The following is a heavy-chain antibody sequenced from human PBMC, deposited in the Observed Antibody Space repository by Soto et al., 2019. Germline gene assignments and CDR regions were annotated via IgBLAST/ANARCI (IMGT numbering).Heavy chain of an antibody. CDR2: IYWDDDK. D-gene: IGHD3-16*01. J-gene: IGHJ5*02. CDR1: GFSLTTRGVG. CDR3: AHIPNYYQYDWFDP. V-gene: IGHV2-5*02. Sequence: QITMKESGPTLVKPTQTLTLTCTFSGFSLTTRGVGVGWIRQPPGKALECLALIYWDDDKSYSPSLQSRLSITKDTSKNHVVLTMTTVDPVDTATYYCAHIPNYYQYDWFDPWGQGTLVSVSS.